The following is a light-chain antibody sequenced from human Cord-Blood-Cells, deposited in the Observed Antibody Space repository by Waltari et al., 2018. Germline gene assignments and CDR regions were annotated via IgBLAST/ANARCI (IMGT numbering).Light chain of an antibody. CDR3: QQYNNCWT. V-gene: IGKV3-15*01. CDR2: GAS. J-gene: IGKJ1*01. Sequence: EIVMTQSPATLSVSPGDRATLSCRASQSVSSTLAWYQQKPGQAPRLLIYGASTRATGIPARFSGSGSGTEFTLTISSLQSEDFAVYYCQQYNNCWTFGQGTKVEIK. CDR1: QSVSST.